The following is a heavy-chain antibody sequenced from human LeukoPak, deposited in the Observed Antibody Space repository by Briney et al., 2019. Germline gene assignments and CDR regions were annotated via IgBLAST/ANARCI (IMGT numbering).Heavy chain of an antibody. CDR2: IKSSTDGGTA. CDR1: GFTFSHAW. D-gene: IGHD4-23*01. Sequence: GGSLRLSCAASGFTFSHAWMIWVRQAPGKGLEWVGRIKSSTDGGTADYAAPVKGRFITSRDESKNTLYLQLNSLKDGDTAVYYCTTASDGGPAYWGQGALVTVSS. V-gene: IGHV3-15*07. CDR3: TTASDGGPAY. J-gene: IGHJ4*02.